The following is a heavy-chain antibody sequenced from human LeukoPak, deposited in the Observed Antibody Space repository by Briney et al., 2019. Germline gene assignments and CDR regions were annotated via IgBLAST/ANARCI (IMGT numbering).Heavy chain of an antibody. D-gene: IGHD5-24*01. V-gene: IGHV3-53*01. CDR1: GFAFSSYG. Sequence: GGSLRLSCAASGFAFSSYGTHWVRQAPGKGLEWVSVIYSSGATYYADSAQGRFTVSRDNSKNTLYVQMNSLRDEDTAVYYCVRMASNYYGMDVWGQGAAVTVSS. J-gene: IGHJ6*02. CDR2: IYSSGAT. CDR3: VRMASNYYGMDV.